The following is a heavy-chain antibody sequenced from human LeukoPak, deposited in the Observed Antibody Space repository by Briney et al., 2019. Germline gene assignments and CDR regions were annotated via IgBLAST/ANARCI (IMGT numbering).Heavy chain of an antibody. Sequence: PSETLSLTCTVSGGSISSKYWSWIRQPPGKGLEGIGYIDYSGSTNYNPSLKSRVTISVDTSKKQYSLKLSSVTAVDTAVYYCARYVYGSGSYYNWFDPWGQGTLVTVSS. V-gene: IGHV4-59*01. CDR3: ARYVYGSGSYYNWFDP. D-gene: IGHD3-10*01. CDR1: GGSISSKY. J-gene: IGHJ5*02. CDR2: IDYSGST.